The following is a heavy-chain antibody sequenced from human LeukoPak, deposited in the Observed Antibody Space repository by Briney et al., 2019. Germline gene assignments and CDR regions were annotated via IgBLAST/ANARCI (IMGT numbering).Heavy chain of an antibody. CDR2: IYYSGST. Sequence: SETLSLTCTVSGGSISSGGYYWSWIRQHPGKGLEWIGYIYYSGSTYYNPSLKSRVTISVDTSKNQFPLKLSSVTAADTAVYYCASGIYGDYWFDPWGQGTLVTVSS. CDR3: ASGIYGDYWFDP. V-gene: IGHV4-31*03. J-gene: IGHJ5*02. D-gene: IGHD4-17*01. CDR1: GGSISSGGYY.